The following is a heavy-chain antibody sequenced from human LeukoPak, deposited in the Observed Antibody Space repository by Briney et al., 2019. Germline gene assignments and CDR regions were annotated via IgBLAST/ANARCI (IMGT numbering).Heavy chain of an antibody. CDR1: GGSFSGYY. CDR2: IYYSGST. V-gene: IGHV4-59*01. D-gene: IGHD3-10*01. CDR3: ARDTRVGYYCYGMDV. Sequence: SETLSLTCAVYGGSFSGYYWSWIRQPPGKGLEWIGYIYYSGSTNYNPSLKSRVTISVDTSKNQFSLKLSSVTAADTAVYYCARDTRVGYYCYGMDVWGQGTTVTVSS. J-gene: IGHJ6*02.